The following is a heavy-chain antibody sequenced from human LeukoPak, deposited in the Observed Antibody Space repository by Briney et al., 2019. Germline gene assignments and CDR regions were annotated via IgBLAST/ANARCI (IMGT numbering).Heavy chain of an antibody. D-gene: IGHD5-18*01. CDR2: IIGSGGST. Sequence: GSLSLSCAASGFPFSSYAMSWVRQAPGKGLEWVSAIIGSGGSTYYADSLKGRFTISRDNSKNTLDLQMNSLRAEDTAVYYCANVPAQLWSLGVDYGGQGTLVTISS. V-gene: IGHV3-23*01. CDR1: GFPFSSYA. CDR3: ANVPAQLWSLGVDY. J-gene: IGHJ4*02.